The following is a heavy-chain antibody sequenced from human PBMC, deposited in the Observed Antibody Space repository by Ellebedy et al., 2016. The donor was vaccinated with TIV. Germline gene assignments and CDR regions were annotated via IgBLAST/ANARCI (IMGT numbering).Heavy chain of an antibody. CDR3: AKYRIYSRSTGGRDC. V-gene: IGHV3-74*01. CDR1: GFTFSGYW. J-gene: IGHJ4*02. Sequence: GESLKISCAASGFTFSGYWMHWVRQVPGKGLVWVSRMNGDGSSTAYADSVKGRFTISRDNAKNTLYLQMNSLRAEDTAVYYCAKYRIYSRSTGGRDCWGQGTLVTVSS. CDR2: MNGDGSST. D-gene: IGHD6-6*01.